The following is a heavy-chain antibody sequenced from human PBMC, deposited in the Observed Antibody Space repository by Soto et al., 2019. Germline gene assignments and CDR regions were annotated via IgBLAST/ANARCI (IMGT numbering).Heavy chain of an antibody. CDR1: GFTFSSYW. Sequence: EVQLVESGGGLVQPGGSLRLSCAASGFTFSSYWMHWVRQAPGKGLVWVSRINSDGSSTVYADSVKGRFTISRDNAKNTLYRQMTSLRAEDTAVYYCARVYCSGGSCYSVDYWGQGTLVTVSS. CDR3: ARVYCSGGSCYSVDY. D-gene: IGHD2-15*01. CDR2: INSDGSST. V-gene: IGHV3-74*01. J-gene: IGHJ4*02.